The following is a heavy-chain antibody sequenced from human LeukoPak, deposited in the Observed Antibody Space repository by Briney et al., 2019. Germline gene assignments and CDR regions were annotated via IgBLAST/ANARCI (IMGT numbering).Heavy chain of an antibody. CDR3: ARDRFRGSYFDY. Sequence: SETLSLTCTVSGYSISSGYYWGWIRQPPGKGLEWIGSIYHSGSTYYNPSLESRVTISVDTSKNQFSLKLSSVTAADTAVYYCARDRFRGSYFDYWGQGTLVTVSS. CDR2: IYHSGST. D-gene: IGHD1-26*01. CDR1: GYSISSGYY. J-gene: IGHJ4*02. V-gene: IGHV4-38-2*02.